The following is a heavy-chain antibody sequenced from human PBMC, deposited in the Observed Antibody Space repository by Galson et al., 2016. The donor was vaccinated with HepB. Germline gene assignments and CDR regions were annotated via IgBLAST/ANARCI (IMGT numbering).Heavy chain of an antibody. J-gene: IGHJ4*02. V-gene: IGHV4-39*01. CDR2: TYYSGSS. Sequence: ETLSLTCSVSGGSISDSYYYWGWIRQPPGKGLEWLGSTYYSGSSDYNPSLNSRVTISVDTSKNQFSLKLTSVTAADTAVYYCARQWGGFCSRGNCYPIDYWGQGTLVTVSS. CDR3: ARQWGGFCSRGNCYPIDY. D-gene: IGHD2-15*01. CDR1: GGSISDSYYY.